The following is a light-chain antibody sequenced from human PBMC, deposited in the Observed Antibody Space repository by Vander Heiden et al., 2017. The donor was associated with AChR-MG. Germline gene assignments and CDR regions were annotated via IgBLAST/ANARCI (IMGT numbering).Light chain of an antibody. V-gene: IGKV6-21*01. CDR3: HRSTSFRWT. CDR2: YAS. CDR1: QSIGSS. Sequence: EIVLTQSPDFQSVTPKEKVTITCRASQSIGSSLHWYQQKPYQSPKLLIKYASQSFSGVPSRFSGSGSGTDFTLTINSLEAEDAATYYCHRSTSFRWTFGQGTKVEIK. J-gene: IGKJ1*01.